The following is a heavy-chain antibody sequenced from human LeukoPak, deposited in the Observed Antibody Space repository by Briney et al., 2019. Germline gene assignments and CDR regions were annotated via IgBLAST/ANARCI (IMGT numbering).Heavy chain of an antibody. CDR2: ISGSGATT. CDR3: AKVSKKTTVVTPGYDY. CDR1: GFTFSSYA. Sequence: GGSLRLPCAASGFTFSSYAMSWVRQAPGKGLEWVSAISGSGATTYYTDSVKGRFTISRDNSKNTLHLQMNSLRAEDTAVYYCAKVSKKTTVVTPGYDYWGQGTLVTVPS. J-gene: IGHJ4*02. D-gene: IGHD4-23*01. V-gene: IGHV3-23*01.